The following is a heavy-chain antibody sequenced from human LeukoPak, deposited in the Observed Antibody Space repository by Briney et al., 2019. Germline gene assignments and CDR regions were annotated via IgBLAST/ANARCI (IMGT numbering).Heavy chain of an antibody. D-gene: IGHD3-22*01. Sequence: GGSLRLPCVASGFTFRSYWMHWVRQAPGKGLVWVSRINSDGSSTTYADSVKGRFTISRDNAKNTLHLEMNSLRVEDTAVYYCAVLSSGYPVDYWGQGTLVTVSS. CDR3: AVLSSGYPVDY. CDR2: INSDGSST. CDR1: GFTFRSYW. J-gene: IGHJ4*02. V-gene: IGHV3-74*01.